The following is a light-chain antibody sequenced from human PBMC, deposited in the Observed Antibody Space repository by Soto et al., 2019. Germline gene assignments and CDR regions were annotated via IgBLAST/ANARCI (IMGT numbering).Light chain of an antibody. CDR1: QSVSSY. J-gene: IGKJ1*01. CDR2: DAS. V-gene: IGKV3-11*01. Sequence: EIVLTQSPATLSLSPGERATLSCRASQSVSSYLAWYQQKPGQAPRLLIYDASNRATGIPARFSGSGSGTDFTLTISSLEAEDLAVYYCQQRSNWPRTFGQGTKVEIK. CDR3: QQRSNWPRT.